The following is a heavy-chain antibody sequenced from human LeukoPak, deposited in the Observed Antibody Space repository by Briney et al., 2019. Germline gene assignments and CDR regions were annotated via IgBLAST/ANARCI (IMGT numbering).Heavy chain of an antibody. CDR2: IIDHGGST. D-gene: IGHD4-17*01. J-gene: IGHJ4*02. Sequence: PGGSLRLFCAASGFTFSSYAMSWVRHDPPKGLEGVLAIIDHGGSTNYEDSVKRRFTNSRDNSKNTLYLQINSLRAEDTAVYYCAKDCPSKDYGGFDYWGQGTLVTVSS. CDR1: GFTFSSYA. CDR3: AKDCPSKDYGGFDY. V-gene: IGHV3-23*01.